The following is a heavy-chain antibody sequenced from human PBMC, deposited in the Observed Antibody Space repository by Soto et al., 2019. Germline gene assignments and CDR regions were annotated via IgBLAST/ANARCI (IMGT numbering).Heavy chain of an antibody. D-gene: IGHD2-15*01. CDR3: AKDWRRYCSGGSCYLYGMDV. CDR2: ISYDGSNK. V-gene: IGHV3-30*18. J-gene: IGHJ6*02. CDR1: GFTFSSYG. Sequence: GGSLRLSCAASGFTFSSYGMHWVRQAPGKGLEWVAVISYDGSNKYYADSVKGRFTISRDNSKNTLYLQMNSLRAEDTAVYYCAKDWRRYCSGGSCYLYGMDVWGQGTRVTVSS.